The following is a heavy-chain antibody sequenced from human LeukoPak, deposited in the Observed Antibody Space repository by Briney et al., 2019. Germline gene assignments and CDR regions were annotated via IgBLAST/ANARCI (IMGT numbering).Heavy chain of an antibody. Sequence: GGSLRLSCAASGFTFSTYAMSWVRQAPGKGLEWVSYISSSSSTIYYADSVKGRFTISRDNAKNSLYLQMNSLRAEDTAVYYCARLSEVSWFDLWGQGTLVTVSS. V-gene: IGHV3-48*04. D-gene: IGHD2-21*01. CDR3: ARLSEVSWFDL. CDR1: GFTFSTYA. CDR2: ISSSSSTI. J-gene: IGHJ5*02.